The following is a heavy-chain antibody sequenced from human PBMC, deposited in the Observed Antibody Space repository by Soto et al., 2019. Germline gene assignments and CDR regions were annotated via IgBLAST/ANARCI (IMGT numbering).Heavy chain of an antibody. CDR1: GFTFSSYW. J-gene: IGHJ5*02. D-gene: IGHD3-22*01. CDR3: ASFTYYYESSGYSEFDP. CDR2: INSDGSST. V-gene: IGHV3-74*01. Sequence: VQLVESGGGLVQPGGSLRLSCAASGFTFSSYWMHWVRQAPGKGLVWVSRINSDGSSTSYADSVKGRFTISRDNAKNTLYLQMNSLRAEDTAVYYCASFTYYYESSGYSEFDPWGQGTLVTVSS.